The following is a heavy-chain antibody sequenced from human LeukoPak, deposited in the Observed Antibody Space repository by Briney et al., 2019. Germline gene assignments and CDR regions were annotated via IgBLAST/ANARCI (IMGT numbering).Heavy chain of an antibody. CDR1: GFTFSSYD. V-gene: IGHV3-13*01. Sequence: PGGSLRLSCAASGFTFSSYDMHWVRQATGKGLEWVSAIGTAGDTYYPGSVKGRFTISRENAKNSLYLQMNSLRAGDTAVYYCARASGYSYGRNFDLWGRGTLVTVSS. CDR2: IGTAGDT. D-gene: IGHD5-18*01. CDR3: ARASGYSYGRNFDL. J-gene: IGHJ2*01.